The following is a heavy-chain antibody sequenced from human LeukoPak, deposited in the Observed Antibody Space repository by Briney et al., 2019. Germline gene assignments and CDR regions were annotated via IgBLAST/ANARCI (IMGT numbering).Heavy chain of an antibody. D-gene: IGHD1-1*01. CDR2: ISNSGDAT. Sequence: GGSLRLSCAGSGFIFSNYAMSWVRQAPGQGLEWVSTISNSGDATFYADAVKGRFTISRDNSKNTLYLQMYNLRAEDTAIYYCAKAPPYTKYFDYWGQGTLLTVSS. J-gene: IGHJ4*02. V-gene: IGHV3-23*01. CDR3: AKAPPYTKYFDY. CDR1: GFIFSNYA.